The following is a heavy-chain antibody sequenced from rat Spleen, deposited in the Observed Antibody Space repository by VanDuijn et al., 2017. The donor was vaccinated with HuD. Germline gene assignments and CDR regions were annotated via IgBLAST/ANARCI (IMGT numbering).Heavy chain of an antibody. J-gene: IGHJ4*01. V-gene: IGHV2-72*01. CDR1: GFSLTSYH. CDR3: ALNNWDYGMDA. Sequence: QVQLKESGPGLVQPSQTLSLTCTVSGFSLTSYHVSWVRQPPGKSLVWMGTIWAGGGTNYNSAVQSRLSISRDTSKSQVFLKMNSLQPEDTGTYYCALNNWDYGMDAWGLGASVTVSS. CDR2: IWAGGGT. D-gene: IGHD1-10*01.